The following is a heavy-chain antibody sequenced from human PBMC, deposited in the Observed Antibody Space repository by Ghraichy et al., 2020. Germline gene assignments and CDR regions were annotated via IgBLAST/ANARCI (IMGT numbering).Heavy chain of an antibody. J-gene: IGHJ4*02. CDR1: GGSISSGGHS. CDR3: ARHLGYTYALDF. D-gene: IGHD5-18*01. Sequence: SETLSLTCAVSGGSISSGGHSWSWVRQTPGKGLEWIGYIYRTETTYYNPSLKSRATISVDRSRNQFSLELSSVTAADTAVYYCARHLGYTYALDFWGQGALVTVSS. CDR2: IYRTETT. V-gene: IGHV4-30-2*01.